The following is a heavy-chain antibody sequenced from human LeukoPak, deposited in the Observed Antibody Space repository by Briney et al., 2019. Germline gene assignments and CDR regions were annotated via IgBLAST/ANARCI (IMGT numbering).Heavy chain of an antibody. CDR1: GGSISSGGYS. CDR2: IYHSGST. D-gene: IGHD3-22*01. J-gene: IGHJ4*02. Sequence: PSETLSLTCAVPGGSISSGGYSWSWIRQPPGKGLEWIGYIYHSGSTYYNPSLKSRVTISVDRSKNQFSLKLSSVTAADTAVYYCARAAGRDYYDSSGPVDYWGQGTLVTVSS. CDR3: ARAAGRDYYDSSGPVDY. V-gene: IGHV4-30-2*01.